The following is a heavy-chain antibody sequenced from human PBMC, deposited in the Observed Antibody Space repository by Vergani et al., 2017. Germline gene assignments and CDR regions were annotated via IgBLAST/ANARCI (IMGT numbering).Heavy chain of an antibody. D-gene: IGHD2-2*01. V-gene: IGHV3-9*01. J-gene: IGHJ4*02. CDR3: AKDAGDCSSTSCPEGYFDY. CDR2: ISWNSGSI. Sequence: EVQLVESGGGLVQPGRSLRLSCAASGFTFDDYAMHWVRQAPGKGLEWVSGISWNSGSIGYADSVKGRCTISRDNAKNSLYLQMNSLRAEDTALYYCAKDAGDCSSTSCPEGYFDYWGQGTLVTVSS. CDR1: GFTFDDYA.